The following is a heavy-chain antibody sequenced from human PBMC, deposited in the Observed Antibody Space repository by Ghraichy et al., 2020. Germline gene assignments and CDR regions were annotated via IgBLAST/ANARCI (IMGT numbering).Heavy chain of an antibody. CDR2: INHSRST. Sequence: SQTLSLTCAVYGGSFSGYYWSWIRQPPGKGLEWIGEINHSRSTNYNPSLKRRVTISVDTSKNQFSLKLSSVTAADTAVYYCARGRRWSGITTVRGNWFDPWGQGTLVTVSS. V-gene: IGHV4-34*01. D-gene: IGHD3-10*01. CDR1: GGSFSGYY. J-gene: IGHJ5*02. CDR3: ARGRRWSGITTVRGNWFDP.